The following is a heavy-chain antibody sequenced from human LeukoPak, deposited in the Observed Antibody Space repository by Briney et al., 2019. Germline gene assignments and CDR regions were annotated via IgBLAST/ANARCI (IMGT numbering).Heavy chain of an antibody. CDR3: TTEEEWLTWGAFDI. J-gene: IGHJ3*02. Sequence: PGGSLRLSCAASGFTFTNAWMNWVRQAPGKGLEWVGRIKSKADGETIDYAAPVKGRFTISRDDSKNTLYLQMNSLKTEDTAVYYCTTEEEWLTWGAFDIWGQGTMVTVSS. CDR1: GFTFTNAW. D-gene: IGHD3-3*01. CDR2: IKSKADGETI. V-gene: IGHV3-15*07.